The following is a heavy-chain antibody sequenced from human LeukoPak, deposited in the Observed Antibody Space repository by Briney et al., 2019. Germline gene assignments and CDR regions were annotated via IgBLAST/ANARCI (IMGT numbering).Heavy chain of an antibody. D-gene: IGHD4-17*01. CDR3: ARVEDDYGDYYYGMDV. J-gene: IGHJ6*02. V-gene: IGHV3-48*03. CDR1: EFTFSSYE. Sequence: PGGSLRLSCAASEFTFSSYEMNWVRQAPGKGLEWVSYISNSDSTVHYADSVKGRFTISRDNAQNSLYLQVSSLRAEDTAVYYCARVEDDYGDYYYGMDVWGQGTTVTVSS. CDR2: ISNSDSTV.